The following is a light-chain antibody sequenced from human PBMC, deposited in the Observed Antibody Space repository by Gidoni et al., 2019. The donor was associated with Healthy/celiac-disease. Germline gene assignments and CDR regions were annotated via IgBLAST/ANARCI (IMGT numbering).Light chain of an antibody. J-gene: IGLJ3*02. CDR1: RLRSYY. CDR2: GKN. CDR3: NSRDSSGNHLV. Sequence: SELTQDPAVYVALGQTVRITCQGDRLRSYYASWDQQKPGQAPVLVIYGKNNRPSGIPDRFSGSSSGNTASLTITGAQAEDEADYYCNSRDSSGNHLVFGGGTKLTVL. V-gene: IGLV3-19*01.